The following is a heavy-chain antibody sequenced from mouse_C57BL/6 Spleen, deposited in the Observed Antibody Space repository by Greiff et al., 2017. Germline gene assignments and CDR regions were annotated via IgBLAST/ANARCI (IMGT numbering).Heavy chain of an antibody. CDR3: ARHGDYYGSTAWFAY. CDR2: FYPGSGSI. D-gene: IGHD1-1*01. V-gene: IGHV1-62-2*01. Sequence: VMLVESGAELVKPGASVKLSCKASGYTFTEYTIHWVKQRSGQGLEWIGWFYPGSGSIKYNEKFKDKDTLTADKSSSTVYMELSRFTSEDSAVYFCARHGDYYGSTAWFAYWGQGTLVTVSA. CDR1: GYTFTEYT. J-gene: IGHJ3*01.